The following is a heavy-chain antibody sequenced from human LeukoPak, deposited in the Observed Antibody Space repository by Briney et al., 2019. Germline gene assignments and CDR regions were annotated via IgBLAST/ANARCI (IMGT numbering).Heavy chain of an antibody. J-gene: IGHJ4*02. D-gene: IGHD5-18*01. V-gene: IGHV1-69*04. CDR3: ASGYSYGFSY. Sequence: SVKVSCKASGGTFSSYAIIWVRQAPGQGLEWMGRIIPILGIANYAQKFQGRVTITADKSTSTAYMELSSLRSEDTAVYYCASGYSYGFSYWGQGTLVTVSS. CDR2: IIPILGIA. CDR1: GGTFSSYA.